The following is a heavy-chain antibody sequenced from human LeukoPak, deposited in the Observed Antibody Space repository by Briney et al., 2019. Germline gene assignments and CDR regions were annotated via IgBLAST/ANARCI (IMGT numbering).Heavy chain of an antibody. Sequence: PSETLSLTCNVSGGSINSYYWGWIRQPPGKRLELIGYIYYSGRTNYNPSLKSRVTISVDTSTNQISLKLASVTAADTAVYYCARGTWSRAFDIWGLGTMVTVSS. CDR3: ARGTWSRAFDI. V-gene: IGHV4-59*12. CDR1: GGSINSYY. CDR2: IYYSGRT. J-gene: IGHJ3*02. D-gene: IGHD1-1*01.